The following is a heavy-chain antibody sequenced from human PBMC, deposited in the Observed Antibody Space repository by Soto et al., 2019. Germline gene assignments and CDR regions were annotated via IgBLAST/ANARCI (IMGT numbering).Heavy chain of an antibody. CDR2: ISYDGSNK. CDR3: ARSTPAFPRRGNEYFQH. D-gene: IGHD2-15*01. V-gene: IGHV3-30-3*01. J-gene: IGHJ1*01. CDR1: GFTFSSYA. Sequence: QVQLVESGGGVVQPGRSLRLSCAASGFTFSSYAMHWVRQAPGKGLEWVAVISYDGSNKYYADSVKGRFTISRDNSKNTLYLQMNSVRAEDTAVYYCARSTPAFPRRGNEYFQHWGQGTLVTFSS.